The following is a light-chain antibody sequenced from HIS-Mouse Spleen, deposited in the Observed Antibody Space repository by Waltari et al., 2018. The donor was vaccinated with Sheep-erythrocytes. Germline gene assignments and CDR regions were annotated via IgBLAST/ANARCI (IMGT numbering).Light chain of an antibody. V-gene: IGKV2-30*02. CDR2: KVS. J-gene: IGKJ2*01. Sequence: DVVMTQSPLSLPVTLGQPASISCRSSQSLVHSDGNTYLNWFKQRPGQSPRRLIYKVSNRDSGVPDRFSGSGSGTDFTLKISRVEAEDVGVYYCMKGTFGQGTKLEIK. CDR3: MKGT. CDR1: QSLVHSDGNTY.